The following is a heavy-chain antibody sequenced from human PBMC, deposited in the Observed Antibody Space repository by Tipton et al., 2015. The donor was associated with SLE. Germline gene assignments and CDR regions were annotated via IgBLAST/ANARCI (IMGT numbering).Heavy chain of an antibody. CDR1: GDPITNFY. Sequence: TLSLTCTVSGDPITNFYWTWIRQSPGKGLEWIGYIFYSGTTNYNPSLKSRVSISVDTPKNQFSLKMNSVTAADTAVYYCARLSDSYGFFFDYWGRGTLVTVSS. CDR2: IFYSGTT. V-gene: IGHV4-59*01. J-gene: IGHJ4*02. D-gene: IGHD5-18*01. CDR3: ARLSDSYGFFFDY.